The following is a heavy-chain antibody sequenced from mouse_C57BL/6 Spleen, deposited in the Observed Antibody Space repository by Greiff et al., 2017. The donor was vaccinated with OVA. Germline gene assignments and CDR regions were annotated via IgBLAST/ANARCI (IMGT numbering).Heavy chain of an antibody. V-gene: IGHV1-52*01. J-gene: IGHJ3*01. CDR1: GYTFTSYW. D-gene: IGHD1-1*01. Sequence: QVQLQQPGAELVRPGSSVKLSCKASGYTFTSYWMHWVKQRPIQGLEWIGNIDPSDSETHYNQKFKDKATLTVDKSSSTAYMQLSSLTSEDSAVYYCARGRDYGSSYWFAYWGQGTLVTVS. CDR3: ARGRDYGSSYWFAY. CDR2: IDPSDSET.